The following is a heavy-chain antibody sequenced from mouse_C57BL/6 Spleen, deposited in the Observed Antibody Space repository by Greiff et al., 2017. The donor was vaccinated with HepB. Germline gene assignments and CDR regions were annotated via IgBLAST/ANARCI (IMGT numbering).Heavy chain of an antibody. J-gene: IGHJ1*03. CDR2: ISDGGSYT. D-gene: IGHD2-3*01. V-gene: IGHV5-4*01. CDR1: GFTFSSYA. CDR3: ARDQGPYDYWYFDV. Sequence: EVKLVESGGGLVKPGGSLKLSCAASGFTFSSYAMSWVRQTPEKRLEWVATISDGGSYTYYPDNVKGRFTISRTNAKNNLYLQMSHLKSEDTAMYYCARDQGPYDYWYFDVWGTGTTVTVSS.